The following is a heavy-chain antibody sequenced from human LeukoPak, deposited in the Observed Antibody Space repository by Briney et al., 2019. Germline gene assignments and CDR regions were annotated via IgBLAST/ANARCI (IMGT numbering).Heavy chain of an antibody. Sequence: PGGSLRLSCAASGFTFSNAWMSWVRQAPGKGLEWVGRIKSKTDGGTTDYAAPVKGRFTISRDDSKNTLYLQMNSLKTEDTAVYYCTTVLLWFGTYYFDHWGQGTLVTVSS. CDR1: GFTFSNAW. D-gene: IGHD3-10*01. J-gene: IGHJ4*02. V-gene: IGHV3-15*01. CDR3: TTVLLWFGTYYFDH. CDR2: IKSKTDGGTT.